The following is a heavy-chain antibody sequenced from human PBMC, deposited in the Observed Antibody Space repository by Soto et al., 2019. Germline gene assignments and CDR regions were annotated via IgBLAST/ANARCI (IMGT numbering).Heavy chain of an antibody. Sequence: QVQMVESGGGVVQPGRSLRLSCAASGFSFENYGMHWLRQAPGRGLVWVAILWYDGSLQYYAAAVKGRFTISRDNSKNTLYLHMNSMRAEDTAVYYCANLWGDGYNLGQDYNGMDVWGKGTTVIVSS. CDR2: LWYDGSLQ. CDR3: ANLWGDGYNLGQDYNGMDV. CDR1: GFSFENYG. J-gene: IGHJ6*04. D-gene: IGHD5-12*01. V-gene: IGHV3-33*06.